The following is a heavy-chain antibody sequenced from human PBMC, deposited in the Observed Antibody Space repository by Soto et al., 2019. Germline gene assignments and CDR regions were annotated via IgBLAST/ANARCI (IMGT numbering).Heavy chain of an antibody. J-gene: IGHJ5*02. CDR3: ARGGPIVVVPAAIGWFDP. Sequence: PETLSLTCTVSGGSISSYYWSWIRQPPGKGLEWIGYIYYSGSTNYNPSLKSRVTISVDTSKNQFSLKLSSVTAADTAVYYCARGGPIVVVPAAIGWFDPWGQGTLVTVSS. V-gene: IGHV4-59*01. CDR2: IYYSGST. CDR1: GGSISSYY. D-gene: IGHD2-2*01.